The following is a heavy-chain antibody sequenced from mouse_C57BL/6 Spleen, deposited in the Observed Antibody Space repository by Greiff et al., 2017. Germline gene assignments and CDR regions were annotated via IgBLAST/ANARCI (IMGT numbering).Heavy chain of an antibody. D-gene: IGHD4-1*02. CDR1: GYAFTNYL. CDR3: ASTGTGAMDY. Sequence: QVQLQQSGAELVRPGTSVKVSCKASGYAFTNYLIEWVKQRPGQGLEWIGVINPGSGGTNYNEKFKGKATLTADQSSSTAYMQLSSLTSEDSAVYFCASTGTGAMDYWGQGTSVTVSS. J-gene: IGHJ4*01. V-gene: IGHV1-54*01. CDR2: INPGSGGT.